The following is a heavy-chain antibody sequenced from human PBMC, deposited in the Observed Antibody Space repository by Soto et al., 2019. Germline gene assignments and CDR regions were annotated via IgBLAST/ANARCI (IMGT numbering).Heavy chain of an antibody. V-gene: IGHV3-23*01. CDR2: ISGRGDST. CDR3: AKDQVGVLHDAFDI. D-gene: IGHD3-16*01. Sequence: EVQLLESGGGLVHPGGSLRLSCAASGFTFTSYAMTWVRQAPGKGLEWVSAISGRGDSTYYADAVKGRYTISRDNSKDTLSLQMNSLRAEYAAVDYCAKDQVGVLHDAFDIWGQGTMVTVSS. J-gene: IGHJ3*02. CDR1: GFTFTSYA.